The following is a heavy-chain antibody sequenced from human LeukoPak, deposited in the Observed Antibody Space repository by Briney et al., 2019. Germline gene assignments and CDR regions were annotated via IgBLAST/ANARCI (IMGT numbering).Heavy chain of an antibody. D-gene: IGHD2/OR15-2a*01. V-gene: IGHV3-53*01. CDR1: GFTVSSNY. J-gene: IGHJ4*02. Sequence: GGSLRLAWAASGFTVSSNYMSWGRQAPGKGGEWGSVIYRGGSTYYADSANAPFTLSRDNSKTTLYLQMNSLSAEDTAVYYCAREANGHGPTLNYFDYWGQGTLVTVSS. CDR3: AREANGHGPTLNYFDY. CDR2: IYRGGST.